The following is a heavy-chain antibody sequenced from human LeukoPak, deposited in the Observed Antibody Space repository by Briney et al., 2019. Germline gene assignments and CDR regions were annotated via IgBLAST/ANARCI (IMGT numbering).Heavy chain of an antibody. D-gene: IGHD6-19*01. CDR3: ARGIAVAGSLNWGYYYYYGMDV. Sequence: ASVKVSCKASGYTFIDYYMHWVRQAPGGLEWMGWINPNSGGTNYAQKFQGRVTMTRDTSISTAYMDLSRLRFDDTAVYYCARGIAVAGSLNWGYYYYYGMDVWGQGTTVTVSS. CDR2: INPNSGGT. CDR1: GYTFIDYY. V-gene: IGHV1-2*02. J-gene: IGHJ6*02.